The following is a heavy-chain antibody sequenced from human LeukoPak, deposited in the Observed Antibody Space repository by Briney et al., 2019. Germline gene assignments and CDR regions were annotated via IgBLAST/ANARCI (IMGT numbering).Heavy chain of an antibody. CDR2: INPNSGGT. J-gene: IGHJ5*02. D-gene: IGHD6-19*01. V-gene: IGHV1-2*02. Sequence: ASVKVSCKASGYTFTGYYMHWVRQAPGQGLEWMGWINPNSGGTNYAQKFQGRVTMTRDTSISTAYVELSRLRSDDTAVYYCARELYSSGFFSNWWFDPWGQGTLVTVSS. CDR3: ARELYSSGFFSNWWFDP. CDR1: GYTFTGYY.